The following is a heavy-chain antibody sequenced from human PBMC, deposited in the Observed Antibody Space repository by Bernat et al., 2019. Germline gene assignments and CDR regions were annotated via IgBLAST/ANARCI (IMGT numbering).Heavy chain of an antibody. CDR1: GYTFTSYA. CDR3: AKGLDPTSGWTPDGMDV. J-gene: IGHJ6*02. CDR2: INAGNGNT. Sequence: QVQLVQSGAEVKKPGASVKVSCKASGYTFTSYAMHWVRQAPGQRLEWMGWINAGNGNTKYSQKFQGRVTITRDTSASTAYMELSSLRSEDTAVYYCAKGLDPTSGWTPDGMDVWGQGTTVTVSS. V-gene: IGHV1-3*01. D-gene: IGHD6-19*01.